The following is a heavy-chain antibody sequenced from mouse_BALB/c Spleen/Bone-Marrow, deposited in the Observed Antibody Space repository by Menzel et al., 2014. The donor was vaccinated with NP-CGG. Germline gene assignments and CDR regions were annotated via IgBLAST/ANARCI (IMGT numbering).Heavy chain of an antibody. CDR3: AREKYGNYYAMDY. D-gene: IGHD2-10*02. J-gene: IGHJ4*01. V-gene: IGHV2-6-7*01. CDR1: GFSLTGFG. Sequence: QVQLQQSGPGLVAPSQSLSITCTVSGFSLTGFGINWIRPPPGKGLEWLGMIWGDGTTDYNSALKTRLSIKKDNSKSQVFLKMNSLQAGDTARYYCAREKYGNYYAMDYWGRGTSVTVSS. CDR2: IWGDGTT.